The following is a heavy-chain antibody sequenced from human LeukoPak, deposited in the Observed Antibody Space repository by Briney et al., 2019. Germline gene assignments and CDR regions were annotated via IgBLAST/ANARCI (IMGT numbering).Heavy chain of an antibody. V-gene: IGHV3-15*01. CDR3: VRVAPYGDFLGDAFDI. D-gene: IGHD4-17*01. J-gene: IGHJ3*02. CDR1: GFTFSNAW. CDR2: IKSKTDAGTT. Sequence: GGSLRLSCAASGFTFSNAWMSWVRQAPGKGLEWVGRIKSKTDAGTTDYAEPVKGRFTISRDDSKNTLYLQMNSLRPEDTAVYFCVRVAPYGDFLGDAFDIWGQGTMVTVSS.